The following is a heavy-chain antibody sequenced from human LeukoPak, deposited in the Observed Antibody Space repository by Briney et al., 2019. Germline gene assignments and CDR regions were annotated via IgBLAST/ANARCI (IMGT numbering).Heavy chain of an antibody. CDR3: AREWQGGIAAAGTRIEGDY. CDR1: GFSVSGYW. J-gene: IGHJ4*02. CDR2: IKQDGSEK. Sequence: GSLRLSCAVSGFSVSGYWMTWVRRAPGKGLEWVANIKQDGSEKNYVDSVKGRFTISRDNAENSLFLQMNSLRVEDTAVYYCAREWQGGIAAAGTRIEGDYWGQGTLVAVSS. V-gene: IGHV3-7*01. D-gene: IGHD6-13*01.